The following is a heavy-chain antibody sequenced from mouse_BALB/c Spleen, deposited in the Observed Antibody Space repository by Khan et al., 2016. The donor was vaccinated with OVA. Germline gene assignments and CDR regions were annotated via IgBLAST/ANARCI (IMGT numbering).Heavy chain of an antibody. Sequence: QVQLKESGPGLVAPSQSLSITCTVSGFSLTNYGVNWVRQPPGKGLEWLGVIWGDGSTNYHPTLMSRLSISKDNSLSQVFIKLSSRQTDDTATYCCAKWGTANYYAMDYWGQGTSVTVSS. CDR2: IWGDGST. D-gene: IGHD4-1*01. CDR3: AKWGTANYYAMDY. CDR1: GFSLTNYG. J-gene: IGHJ4*01. V-gene: IGHV2-3*01.